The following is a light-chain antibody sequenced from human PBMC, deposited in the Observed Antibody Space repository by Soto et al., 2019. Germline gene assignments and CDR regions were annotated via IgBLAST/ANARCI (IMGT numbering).Light chain of an antibody. CDR3: QHYGSSAYT. V-gene: IGKV3-20*01. Sequence: EFVLTQSPGTLSLSPGERATLSCRASHSVRSNYLAWYQQKPGQSPRLLIYGASNRATGIPDRFSGSGSGTDFTLTISRLEPEDFAVFYCQHYGSSAYTFGQGTTLEIK. J-gene: IGKJ2*01. CDR2: GAS. CDR1: HSVRSNY.